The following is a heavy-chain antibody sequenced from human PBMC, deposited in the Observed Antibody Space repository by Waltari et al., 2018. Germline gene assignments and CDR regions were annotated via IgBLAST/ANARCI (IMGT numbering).Heavy chain of an antibody. Sequence: EVQLVESGGGLVQPGGSLRLSCAASGFTFSSCAMSWVRQAPGKGLEWVSTSSGSATSTYYADSVKGRFTISRDNSNNTLYLQINSLRAEDTAVYYCATHRSDGGYAPLDYWGQGTLVTVSS. J-gene: IGHJ4*02. V-gene: IGHV3-23*04. CDR3: ATHRSDGGYAPLDY. CDR1: GFTFSSCA. D-gene: IGHD3-22*01. CDR2: SSGSATST.